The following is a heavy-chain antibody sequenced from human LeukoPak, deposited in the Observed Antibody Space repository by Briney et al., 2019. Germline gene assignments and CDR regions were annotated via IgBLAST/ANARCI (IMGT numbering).Heavy chain of an antibody. J-gene: IGHJ6*02. Sequence: GSLRLSCAASGFTVSSNYMSWVRQAPGKGLEWVSVIYSGGSTYYADSVKGRFTISRDNSKNTLYLQMNSLRAEDTAVYYCARAGKELANYYYYGMDVWGQGTTVTVSS. CDR2: IYSGGST. V-gene: IGHV3-53*01. CDR1: GFTVSSNY. D-gene: IGHD1-26*01. CDR3: ARAGKELANYYYYGMDV.